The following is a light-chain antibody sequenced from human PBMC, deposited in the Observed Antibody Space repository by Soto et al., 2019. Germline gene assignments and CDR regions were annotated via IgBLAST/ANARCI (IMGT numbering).Light chain of an antibody. J-gene: IGKJ1*01. CDR3: QQYNKWPWT. CDR2: GAS. V-gene: IGKV3-15*01. CDR1: QGIGSN. Sequence: EVVMTQSPAALSVSPGEGATLSCRASQGIGSNLAWYQQKPGQAPRLLISGASTGATGVPATFSGSGSGTECTLTINSLQSEDVAIYYCQQYNKWPWTLGQGTKVDIK.